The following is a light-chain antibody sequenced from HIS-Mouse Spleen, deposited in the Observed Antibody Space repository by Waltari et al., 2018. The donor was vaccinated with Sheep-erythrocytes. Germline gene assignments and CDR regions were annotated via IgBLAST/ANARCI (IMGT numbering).Light chain of an antibody. CDR2: QES. J-gene: IGLJ1*01. CDR1: KLGDKY. CDR3: QAWDSSLYV. Sequence: SYELTQPPSVSVSPGQTASITCSGDKLGDKYACWYQQKPGQSPVLVIYQESKRPSGIPERFSGSNSGNTATLTISGTQAMDEADYYCQAWDSSLYVFGTGTKVTVL. V-gene: IGLV3-1*01.